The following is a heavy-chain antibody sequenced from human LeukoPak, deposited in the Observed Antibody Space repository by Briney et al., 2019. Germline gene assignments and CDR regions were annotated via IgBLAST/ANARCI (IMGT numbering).Heavy chain of an antibody. Sequence: SETPSLTCTVSGGSISSYFWSWIRQPPGQGLEWIGYIYDSGSTNYNPSLKSRVTISVDTSKNQFSLKLSSVTAADTAVYYCARGRSIAARNYYYYYYMDVWGKGTTVTVSS. CDR1: GGSISSYF. J-gene: IGHJ6*03. CDR2: IYDSGST. V-gene: IGHV4-59*12. CDR3: ARGRSIAARNYYYYYYMDV. D-gene: IGHD6-6*01.